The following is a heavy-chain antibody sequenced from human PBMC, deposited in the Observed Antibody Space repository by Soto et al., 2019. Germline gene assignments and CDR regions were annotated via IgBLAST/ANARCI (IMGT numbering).Heavy chain of an antibody. V-gene: IGHV1-18*04. Sequence: ASVKVSCKAAGYTFTSYGISWVRQAPGQGLEWMGWISAYNGNTNYAQKLQGRVTMTTDTSTSTAYMELRSLRSDDTAVYYCARDLAQRDYGDYDYWGQGTRVTFAS. CDR3: ARDLAQRDYGDYDY. CDR1: GYTFTSYG. J-gene: IGHJ4*02. D-gene: IGHD4-17*01. CDR2: ISAYNGNT.